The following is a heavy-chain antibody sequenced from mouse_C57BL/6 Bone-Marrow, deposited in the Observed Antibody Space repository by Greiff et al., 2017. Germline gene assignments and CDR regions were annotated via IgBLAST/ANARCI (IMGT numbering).Heavy chain of an antibody. Sequence: VKLQESGAELVRPGASVTLSCKASGYTFTDYEMHWVKQTPVHGLEWIGAIDPETGGTAYNQKFKGKAILTADKSSSTAYMELRSLTSEDSAVYYCTRGEYYAMDYWGQGTSVTVSS. CDR2: IDPETGGT. J-gene: IGHJ4*01. V-gene: IGHV1-15*01. CDR1: GYTFTDYE. CDR3: TRGEYYAMDY.